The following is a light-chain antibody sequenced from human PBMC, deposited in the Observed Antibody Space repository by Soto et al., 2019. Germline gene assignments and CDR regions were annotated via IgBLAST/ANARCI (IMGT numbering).Light chain of an antibody. Sequence: QSALTQPASVSGSPGQSITISCTGTSGDVGGYNYVSWYQQHPGKAPKLMICDVSNRPSGVSNRFSGSKSGNTASLTISGLQAEDEADYYCSSYTSSSTPVVFCGGTQLTVL. CDR3: SSYTSSSTPVV. CDR2: DVS. J-gene: IGLJ2*01. CDR1: SGDVGGYNY. V-gene: IGLV2-14*01.